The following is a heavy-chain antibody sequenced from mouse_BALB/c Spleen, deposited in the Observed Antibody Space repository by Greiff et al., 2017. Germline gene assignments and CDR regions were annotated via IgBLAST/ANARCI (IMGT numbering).Heavy chain of an antibody. V-gene: IGHV1-14*01. J-gene: IGHJ4*01. Sequence: VQLQQSGPELVKPGASVKMSCKASGYTFTSYVMHWVKQKPGQGLEWIGYINPYNDGTKYNEKFKGKATLTSDKSSSTAYMELSSLTSEDSAVYYCARSWGNSRELYAMDYWGQGTSVTVSS. CDR3: ARSWGNSRELYAMDY. D-gene: IGHD2-1*01. CDR1: GYTFTSYV. CDR2: INPYNDGT.